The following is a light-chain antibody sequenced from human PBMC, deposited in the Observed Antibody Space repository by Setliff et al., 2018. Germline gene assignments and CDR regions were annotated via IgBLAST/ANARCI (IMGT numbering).Light chain of an antibody. CDR3: CAYAASYNPYV. V-gene: IGLV2-8*01. J-gene: IGLJ1*01. CDR2: EVT. Sequence: LTQPPSASGSPGQSLTISCTGTSRDVGAYNFVSWYQQHPGKAPKLLIYEVTKRPSGVPDRFSGSKSGNTASLTVSGLQADDEADYYCCAYAASYNPYVFGTGTKVTVL. CDR1: SRDVGAYNF.